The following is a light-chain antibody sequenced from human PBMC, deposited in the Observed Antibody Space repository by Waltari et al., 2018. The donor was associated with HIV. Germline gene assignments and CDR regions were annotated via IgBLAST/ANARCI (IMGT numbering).Light chain of an antibody. Sequence: LTQSPATLSVSPGERVTLSCRASQSLTANLAWYQQRPGQAPRLLIYGASSRATDIPARFTCSGSGTDYTLTISSVQSEDSAVYYCQQNIHWPPYTFGQGTKL. CDR3: QQNIHWPPYT. CDR2: GAS. J-gene: IGKJ2*01. CDR1: QSLTAN. V-gene: IGKV3-15*01.